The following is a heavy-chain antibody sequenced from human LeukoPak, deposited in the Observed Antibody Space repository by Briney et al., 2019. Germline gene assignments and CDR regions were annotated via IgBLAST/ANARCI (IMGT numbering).Heavy chain of an antibody. J-gene: IGHJ4*02. CDR1: GFTFSSYA. Sequence: PGGSLRLSCAASGFTFSSYAMSWVRQAPGKGLEWVSAISGSGGSTYYADSVKGRFTISRDNAKNTLYLHMNSLRAEDTAVYYCARGRYYLDSWGQGTLVTVSS. V-gene: IGHV3-23*01. D-gene: IGHD1-14*01. CDR3: ARGRYYLDS. CDR2: ISGSGGST.